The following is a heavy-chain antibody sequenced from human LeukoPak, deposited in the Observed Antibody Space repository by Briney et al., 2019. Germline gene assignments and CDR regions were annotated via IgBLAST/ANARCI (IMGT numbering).Heavy chain of an antibody. CDR1: GFTVSSNY. CDR2: IYSGGST. J-gene: IGHJ4*02. CDR3: ARDCSGGSCFDY. Sequence: PGGSLRLSCAASGFTVSSNYMSWVRQAPGKGLEWVSVIYSGGSTYYADSVKGRFTISRDNSKNTLYLQMNGLRAEDTAVYYCARDCSGGSCFDYWGQGTLVTVSS. D-gene: IGHD2-15*01. V-gene: IGHV3-66*01.